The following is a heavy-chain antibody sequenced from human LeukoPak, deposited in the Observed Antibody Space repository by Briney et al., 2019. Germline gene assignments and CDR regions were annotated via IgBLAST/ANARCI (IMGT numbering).Heavy chain of an antibody. CDR3: AKDARITMIVVVMDFDY. D-gene: IGHD3-22*01. CDR2: ISTSGGST. CDR1: GFTFTSYA. Sequence: GESLRLSCAASGFTFTSYAMSWVRQAPGKGLECVSAISTSGGSTYYADSVKGRFTITRDNSKNTLYLQMNSLRAEDTAVYYCAKDARITMIVVVMDFDYWGQGTLVTVSS. V-gene: IGHV3-23*01. J-gene: IGHJ4*02.